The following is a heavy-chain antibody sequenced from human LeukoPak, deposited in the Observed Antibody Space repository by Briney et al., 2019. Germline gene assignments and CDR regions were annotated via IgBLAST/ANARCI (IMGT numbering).Heavy chain of an antibody. CDR3: AKEDDSSGYYWGNYFDY. CDR2: ISGSGGST. Sequence: GGSLRLSCAASGFTFSSYAMSWVRQAPGKGLEWVSAISGSGGSTYYADSVKGRFTISRDNSKNTLYLQMNSLRAEDTAVYYCAKEDDSSGYYWGNYFDYWGQGTLVTVSS. J-gene: IGHJ4*02. CDR1: GFTFSSYA. D-gene: IGHD3-22*01. V-gene: IGHV3-23*01.